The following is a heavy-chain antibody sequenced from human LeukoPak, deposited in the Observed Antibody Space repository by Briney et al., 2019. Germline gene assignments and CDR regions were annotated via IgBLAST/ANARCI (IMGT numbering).Heavy chain of an antibody. CDR3: TTLREDYYFYYMDV. J-gene: IGHJ6*03. V-gene: IGHV3-15*01. CDR1: GFTFTDAW. CDR2: IKSTPDGGTA. Sequence: GGSLRLSCVASGFTFTDAWMAWVRQAPGKGLECVGRIKSTPDGGTADYAAPVNGRFTISRDDSKNTLYLQMNSLKVEDTAVYFCTTLREDYYFYYMDVWGSGTTVIISS.